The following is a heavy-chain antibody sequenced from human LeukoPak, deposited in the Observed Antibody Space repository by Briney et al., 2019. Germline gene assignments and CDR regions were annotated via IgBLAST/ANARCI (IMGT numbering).Heavy chain of an antibody. Sequence: GESLKISCKGSGYSFTSYWIGWVRQMPGKGLEWMGIIYPGDSDTRYSPSFRGQVTISADKSISTAYLQWSSLKASDTAMYYCARLGCSSTSCYNNYYYYGMDVWGQGTTVTVSS. CDR2: IYPGDSDT. D-gene: IGHD2-2*02. V-gene: IGHV5-51*01. CDR3: ARLGCSSTSCYNNYYYYGMDV. J-gene: IGHJ6*02. CDR1: GYSFTSYW.